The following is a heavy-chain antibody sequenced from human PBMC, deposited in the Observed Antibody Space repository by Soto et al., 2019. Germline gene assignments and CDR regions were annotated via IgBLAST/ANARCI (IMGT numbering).Heavy chain of an antibody. Sequence: PSETLSLTCAVSGGSISSGGYSWSWIRQPPGKGLEWIGYIYHSGSTYYNPSLKSRVTISVDRSKNQFSLKLSSVTAADTAVYYCARGAYYYDSSGFQSPYYFDYRGQGTLVT. J-gene: IGHJ4*02. D-gene: IGHD3-22*01. CDR1: GGSISSGGYS. CDR3: ARGAYYYDSSGFQSPYYFDY. V-gene: IGHV4-30-2*01. CDR2: IYHSGST.